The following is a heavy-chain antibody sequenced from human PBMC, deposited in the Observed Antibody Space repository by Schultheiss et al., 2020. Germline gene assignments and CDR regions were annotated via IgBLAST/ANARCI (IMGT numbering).Heavy chain of an antibody. J-gene: IGHJ6*02. Sequence: GGSLRLSCTASGFTFGDYAMSWFRQAPGKGLEWVGFIRSKAYGGTTEYAASVKGRFTISRDDSKSIAYLQMNSLKTEDTAVYYCTRDDSGYEVYYYYGMDVWGQGTTVTVS. V-gene: IGHV3-49*03. CDR2: IRSKAYGGTT. D-gene: IGHD5-12*01. CDR1: GFTFGDYA. CDR3: TRDDSGYEVYYYYGMDV.